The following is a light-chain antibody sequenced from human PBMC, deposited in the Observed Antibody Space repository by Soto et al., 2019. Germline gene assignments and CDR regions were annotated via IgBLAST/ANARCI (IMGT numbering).Light chain of an antibody. CDR1: QSLLHSNGYNY. Sequence: DILMTHSPLSLPVTPGEPASISCRSSQSLLHSNGYNYLDWYLQKPGQSPQLLIYLGSNRASGVPDRLSGSGSGKDFTLKISRVEAEDVGVYYRMQALQHHTFGQGTRLEIX. CDR2: LGS. V-gene: IGKV2-28*01. CDR3: MQALQHHT. J-gene: IGKJ5*01.